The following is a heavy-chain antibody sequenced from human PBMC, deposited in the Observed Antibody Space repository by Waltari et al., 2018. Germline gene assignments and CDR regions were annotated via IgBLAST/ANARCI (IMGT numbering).Heavy chain of an antibody. CDR1: GGTFSSYA. V-gene: IGHV1-69*04. D-gene: IGHD6-6*01. Sequence: QVQLVQSGAEVKKPGSSVKVSCKASGGTFSSYAISWVRQAPGQGLEWMGRIIPIRVIGNHAQKFQGRVTITADKATSTAYMELSSRRSEDTAVYYCARDPGYSSSSLDDYWGQGTLVTVSS. CDR3: ARDPGYSSSSLDDY. CDR2: IIPIRVIG. J-gene: IGHJ4*02.